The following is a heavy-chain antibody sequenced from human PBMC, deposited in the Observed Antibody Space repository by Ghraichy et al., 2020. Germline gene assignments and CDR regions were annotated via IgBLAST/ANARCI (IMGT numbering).Heavy chain of an antibody. CDR1: GGSISSSSYY. D-gene: IGHD4-11*01. Sequence: SETLSLTCTVSGGSISSSSYYWGWIRQPPGKGLEWIGSIYYSGSTYYNPSLKSRVTISVDTSKNQFSLKLSSVTAADTAVYYCARINTVTTSLGSGYYYGMDVWGQGTTVTVSS. J-gene: IGHJ6*02. V-gene: IGHV4-39*01. CDR3: ARINTVTTSLGSGYYYGMDV. CDR2: IYYSGST.